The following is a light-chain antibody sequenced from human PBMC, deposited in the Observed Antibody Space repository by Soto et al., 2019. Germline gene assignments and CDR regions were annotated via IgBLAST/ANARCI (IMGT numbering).Light chain of an antibody. CDR3: CSFAGSYTSYF. Sequence: QSALTQPRSVSGSPGQSVTISCTGTTNYVSWYQQHPGKAPKLMIYDVNKRPPGVPDRFSGSKSGNTASLTISGLQAEDEADYYCCSFAGSYTSYFFGTGTKITV. V-gene: IGLV2-11*01. J-gene: IGLJ1*01. CDR2: DVN. CDR1: TNY.